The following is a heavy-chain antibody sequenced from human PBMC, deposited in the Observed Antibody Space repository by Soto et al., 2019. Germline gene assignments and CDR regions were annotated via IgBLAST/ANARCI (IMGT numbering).Heavy chain of an antibody. V-gene: IGHV1-18*01. CDR1: GYTFTSYG. CDR3: ARAGKGRDYYGSGSYYNRPFDF. J-gene: IGHJ4*02. CDR2: ISAYNGNT. D-gene: IGHD3-10*01. Sequence: ASVKVSCKASGYTFTSYGISWVRQAPGQGLEWMGWISAYNGNTNYAQKLQGRVTMTTDTSTSTAYMELRSLRSDDTAVYYCARAGKGRDYYGSGSYYNRPFDFWGQG.